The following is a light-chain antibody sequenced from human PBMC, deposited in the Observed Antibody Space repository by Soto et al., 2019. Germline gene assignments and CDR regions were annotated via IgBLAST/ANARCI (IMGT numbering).Light chain of an antibody. CDR2: AVR. CDR3: FSYTANDNWV. CDR1: NSDVGRYNS. Sequence: QSALTQPHSVSGSPGQSVTISCTGTNSDVGRYNSVSWYQHLPGKAPKIIISAVRQRPSGVPDRFSGSKSGNTASLTISGLQADDEADYFCFSYTANDNWVFGGGTKLTVL. J-gene: IGLJ3*02. V-gene: IGLV2-11*01.